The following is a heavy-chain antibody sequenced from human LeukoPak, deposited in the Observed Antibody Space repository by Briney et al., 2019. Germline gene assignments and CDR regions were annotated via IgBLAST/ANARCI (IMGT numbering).Heavy chain of an antibody. D-gene: IGHD6-13*01. CDR1: GGTFSSYA. J-gene: IGHJ4*02. CDR3: ARAIAAAGTDY. CDR2: SIPIFGTA. V-gene: IGHV1-69*05. Sequence: SVKVSCKASGGTFSSYAISWVRQAPGQGLEWMGRSIPIFGTANYAQKFQGRVTITTDESTSTAYMELSSLRSEDPAVYYCARAIAAAGTDYWGQGTLVTVSS.